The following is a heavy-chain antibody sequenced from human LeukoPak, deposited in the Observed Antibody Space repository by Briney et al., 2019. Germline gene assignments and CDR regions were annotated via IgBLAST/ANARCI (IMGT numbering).Heavy chain of an antibody. V-gene: IGHV3-74*01. D-gene: IGHD3-10*01. J-gene: IGHJ4*02. CDR3: ARDVATPEGLLWFGELSH. Sequence: GGSLRLSCAASGFTFSNHWMNWVRQAPGKGLVWVSRINTDGSSTSYADSVKGRFTISRDNAKNTLYLQMNSLRAEDTAVYYCARDVATPEGLLWFGELSHWGQGTLVTVSS. CDR1: GFTFSNHW. CDR2: INTDGSST.